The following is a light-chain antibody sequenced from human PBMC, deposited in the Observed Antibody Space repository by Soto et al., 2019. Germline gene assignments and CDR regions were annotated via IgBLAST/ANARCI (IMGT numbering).Light chain of an antibody. CDR2: ENH. CDR3: ETWDSSLRAAV. J-gene: IGLJ7*01. Sequence: QSVLTQPPSVSAAPGQKVAISCSGSSPNIGNDFVSWYQQLPGTAPKLLIYENHKRPSGIPDRFSGSKSGTSATLGITGLQTGDEADYYCETWDSSLRAAVFGGCTQLTVL. V-gene: IGLV1-51*02. CDR1: SPNIGNDF.